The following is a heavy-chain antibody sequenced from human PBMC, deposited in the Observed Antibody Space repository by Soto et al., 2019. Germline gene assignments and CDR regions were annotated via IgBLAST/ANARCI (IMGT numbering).Heavy chain of an antibody. V-gene: IGHV3-53*01. D-gene: IGHD5-18*01. CDR1: GFLVNGAY. CDR2: INSDGST. Sequence: EVQLVESGGGLIPPGGSLRLSCAASGFLVNGAYMTRVRQAPGKGLEWLSMINSDGSTLYAESVKGRFTISRDNSKNRLDLQMNSLRAEDTAMYYCARSGYSFAWGYWGQGTLVIVTS. CDR3: ARSGYSFAWGY. J-gene: IGHJ4*02.